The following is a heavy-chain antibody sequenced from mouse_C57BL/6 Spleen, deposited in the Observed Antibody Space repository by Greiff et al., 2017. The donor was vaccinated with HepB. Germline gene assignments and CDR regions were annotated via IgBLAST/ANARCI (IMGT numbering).Heavy chain of an antibody. CDR1: GFTFSDYG. Sequence: EVQGVESGGGLVKPGGSLKLSCAASGFTFSDYGMHWVRQAPEKGLEWVAYISSGSSTIYYADTVKGRFTISRDNAKNTLFLQMTSLRSEDTAMYYCARDYDGYYDYAMDYWGQRTSVTVSS. D-gene: IGHD2-3*01. J-gene: IGHJ4*01. V-gene: IGHV5-17*01. CDR3: ARDYDGYYDYAMDY. CDR2: ISSGSSTI.